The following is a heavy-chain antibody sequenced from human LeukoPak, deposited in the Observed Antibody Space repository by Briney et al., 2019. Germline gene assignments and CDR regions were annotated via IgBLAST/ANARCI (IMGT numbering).Heavy chain of an antibody. CDR2: IYPGDSDN. D-gene: IGHD3-10*01. V-gene: IGHV5-51*01. J-gene: IGHJ4*02. CDR3: ARPDYYTSGKDIDY. CDR1: GYSFIDYW. Sequence: GGALKISCKGSGYSFIDYWIGRGRQMPGKGLEGMGIIYPGDSDNRYSPSFEGQVTISADKSNNNAFLQWSSLKASDTAMYYCARPDYYTSGKDIDYWGQGTLVTVSS.